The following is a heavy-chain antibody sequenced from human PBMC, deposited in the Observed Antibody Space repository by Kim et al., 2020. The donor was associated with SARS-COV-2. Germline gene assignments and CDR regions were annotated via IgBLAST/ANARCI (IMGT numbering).Heavy chain of an antibody. V-gene: IGHV3-64*01. D-gene: IGHD3-10*01. CDR1: GFTFSSYD. CDR3: ARGRGFDP. J-gene: IGHJ5*02. Sequence: GGSLRLSCSASGFTFSSYDMHWVRQAPGKGLEYVSAIGPNGGSTYYANSVKGRFTISRDNSKNTLYLQMGSLRAEDMAVYYCARGRGFDPWCQGTLVTVS. CDR2: IGPNGGST.